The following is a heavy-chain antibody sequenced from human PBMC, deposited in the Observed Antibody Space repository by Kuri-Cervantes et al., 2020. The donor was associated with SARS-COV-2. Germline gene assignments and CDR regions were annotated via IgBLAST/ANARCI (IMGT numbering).Heavy chain of an antibody. V-gene: IGHV1-2*02. CDR3: ARDRRTGGYSSGFDL. CDR2: INPSGGI. J-gene: IGHJ4*02. D-gene: IGHD5-18*01. CDR1: GYIFSDYY. Sequence: ASVKVSCKASGYIFSDYYFHWVRQAPGQGPEWMGWINPSGGINPAQKFQDRVTMTRDTSTTTIHMELSRLTPDDTAVFYCARDRRTGGYSSGFDLWGQGTLVTCYS.